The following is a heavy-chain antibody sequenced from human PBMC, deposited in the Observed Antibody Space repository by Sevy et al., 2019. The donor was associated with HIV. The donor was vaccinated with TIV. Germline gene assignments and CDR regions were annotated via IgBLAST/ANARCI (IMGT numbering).Heavy chain of an antibody. V-gene: IGHV3-11*01. Sequence: GGSLRLSCAASGFTFSDYYMSWIRQAPGKGLEWVSYISSSGSTIYYADSVKGRFTISRDNAKNSLYLQMNSLRAEDTAMYYCARRLRLGELSSYYFDYWGQGTLVTVSS. CDR2: ISSSGSTI. J-gene: IGHJ4*02. D-gene: IGHD3-16*02. CDR3: ARRLRLGELSSYYFDY. CDR1: GFTFSDYY.